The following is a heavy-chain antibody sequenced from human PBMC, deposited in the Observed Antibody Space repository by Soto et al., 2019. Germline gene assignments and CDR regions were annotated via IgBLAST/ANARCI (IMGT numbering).Heavy chain of an antibody. CDR3: ARRSPYYYYYMDV. V-gene: IGHV4-39*01. J-gene: IGHJ6*03. Sequence: SETLSLTCTVSGGSIISSSYYWGWIRQPPGKGLEWIGSIYYSGSTYYNPSLKSRVTISVDTSKNQFSLKLSSVTAADTAVYYCARRSPYYYYYMDVWGKGTTVTVSS. CDR1: GGSIISSSYY. CDR2: IYYSGST.